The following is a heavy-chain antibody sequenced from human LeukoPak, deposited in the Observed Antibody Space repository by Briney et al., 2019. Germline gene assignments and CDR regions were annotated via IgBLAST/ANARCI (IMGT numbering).Heavy chain of an antibody. V-gene: IGHV1-46*01. Sequence: ASVKVPCKASGYTFTIYYMHWVRQAPGQGLEWMGIINPSGGSTSYAQKFQGRVTITRDMSTSTVYMELSSLRSEDTAVYYCARGDEGFDPWGQGTLVTVSS. CDR1: GYTFTIYY. CDR2: INPSGGST. CDR3: ARGDEGFDP. J-gene: IGHJ5*02.